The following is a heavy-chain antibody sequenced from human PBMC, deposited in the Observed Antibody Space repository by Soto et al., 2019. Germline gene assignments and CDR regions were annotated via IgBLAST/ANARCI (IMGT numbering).Heavy chain of an antibody. V-gene: IGHV3-21*01. D-gene: IGHD1-1*01. CDR1: GFTFSSYS. CDR2: ISSSSSYI. CDR3: ARDLDSLNWNSHYYGMDV. J-gene: IGHJ6*02. Sequence: GGSLRLSCAASGFTFSSYSMNWVRQAPGKGLEWVSSISSSSSYIYYADSGKGRFTISRDNAKNSLYLQMNSLRAEDTAVYYCARDLDSLNWNSHYYGMDVWGQGTTVTVSS.